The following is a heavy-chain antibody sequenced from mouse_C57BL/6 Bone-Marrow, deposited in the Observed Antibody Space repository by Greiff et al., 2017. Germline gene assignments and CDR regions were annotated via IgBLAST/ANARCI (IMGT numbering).Heavy chain of an antibody. D-gene: IGHD4-1*01. CDR2: INSDGGST. CDR3: ARLEVTGGAWFAY. V-gene: IGHV5-2*01. J-gene: IGHJ3*01. CDR1: DYEFPSHD. Sequence: EVQLVESGGGLVQPGESLKLSCASNDYEFPSHDMSWVRKTPEKRLELVAAINSDGGSTYYPDTMERRFIISRDNTKKTLYLQMSSLRSEDTSLYYCARLEVTGGAWFAYWGKGTLVTVSA.